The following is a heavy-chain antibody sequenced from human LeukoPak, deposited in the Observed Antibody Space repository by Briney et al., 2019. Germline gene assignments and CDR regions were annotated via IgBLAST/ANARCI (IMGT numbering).Heavy chain of an antibody. Sequence: GGSLRLSCAASGFTFSSYSMTWVRQAPGKGLEWVSTISRSGDSTYYEDSVKGRFTISRDNSKNTLYLQMNSLRAEDTAVYYCAKGGDTSCHGCWFDPWGQGTTATVSS. D-gene: IGHD2-2*01. CDR1: GFTFSSYS. CDR3: AKGGDTSCHGCWFDP. J-gene: IGHJ5*01. V-gene: IGHV3-23*01. CDR2: ISRSGDST.